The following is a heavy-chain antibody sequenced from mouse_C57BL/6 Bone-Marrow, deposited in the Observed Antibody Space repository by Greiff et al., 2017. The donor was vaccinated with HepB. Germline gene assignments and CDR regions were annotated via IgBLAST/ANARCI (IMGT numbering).Heavy chain of an antibody. D-gene: IGHD1-1*01. CDR2: IDPNSGGT. V-gene: IGHV1-72*01. CDR1: GYTFTSYW. CDR3: ASPIYYYGSSYGDYAMDY. Sequence: QVQLQQPGAELVKPGASVKLSCKASGYTFTSYWMHWVKQRPGRGLEWIGRIDPNSGGTKYNEKFKSKATLTVDKPSSTAYMQLSSLTSEDSAVYYCASPIYYYGSSYGDYAMDYWGQGTSVTVSS. J-gene: IGHJ4*01.